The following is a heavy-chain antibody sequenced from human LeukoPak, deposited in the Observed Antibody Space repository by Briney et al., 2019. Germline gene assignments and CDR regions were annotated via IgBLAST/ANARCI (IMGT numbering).Heavy chain of an antibody. Sequence: GGSLRLSCGAPGFTFSNYGMHWVRQAPGKGLEWVAFIRHHGGNVYYADSVKGRFTISRENSKNTLYLQMNSLRAEDTAVYYCAKDGERATITGDAAFDIWGQGTMVTVS. J-gene: IGHJ3*02. CDR2: IRHHGGNV. V-gene: IGHV3-30*02. CDR3: AKDGERATITGDAAFDI. CDR1: GFTFSNYG. D-gene: IGHD5-24*01.